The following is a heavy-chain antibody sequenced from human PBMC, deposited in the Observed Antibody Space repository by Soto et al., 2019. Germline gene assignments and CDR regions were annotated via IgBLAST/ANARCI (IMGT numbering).Heavy chain of an antibody. J-gene: IGHJ5*02. Sequence: GGSLRLSCAASGFTFSSYSMNWVRQAPGKGLEWVSSISSSSSYIYYADSVKGRFTISRDNAKNSLYLQMNSLRAEDTAVYYCAGSYGDVDWFDHWGQGTLVTVSS. CDR3: AGSYGDVDWFDH. D-gene: IGHD4-17*01. CDR2: ISSSSSYI. CDR1: GFTFSSYS. V-gene: IGHV3-21*01.